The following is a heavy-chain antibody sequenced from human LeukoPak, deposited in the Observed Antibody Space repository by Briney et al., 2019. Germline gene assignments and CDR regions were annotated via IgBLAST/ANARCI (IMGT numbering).Heavy chain of an antibody. CDR3: ARGSGWYFY. CDR1: GFTFSVHS. V-gene: IGHV3-7*01. CDR2: IKQDGSEK. J-gene: IGHJ4*02. D-gene: IGHD6-19*01. Sequence: GGSLRLSCTASGFTFSVHSMSWVRQAPGKGLEWVANIKQDGSEKYYVDSVKGRFTISRDNAKNSLYLQINSLRAEDTAVYYCARGSGWYFYWGQGTLVTASS.